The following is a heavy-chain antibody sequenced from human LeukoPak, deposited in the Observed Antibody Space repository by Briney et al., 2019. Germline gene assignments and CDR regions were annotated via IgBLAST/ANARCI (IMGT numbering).Heavy chain of an antibody. V-gene: IGHV3-74*01. D-gene: IGHD2-15*01. CDR2: ISTDGTTT. Sequence: GGSLRLSCAASGLPFRSHWMHWVRQVPGKGLVWVSHISTDGTTTNYADSVKGRFTISRDNAKDTLHLQLNSLRAENTAIYYCARSLGYSSGGWGQGTLVTVSS. J-gene: IGHJ4*02. CDR3: ARSLGYSSGG. CDR1: GLPFRSHW.